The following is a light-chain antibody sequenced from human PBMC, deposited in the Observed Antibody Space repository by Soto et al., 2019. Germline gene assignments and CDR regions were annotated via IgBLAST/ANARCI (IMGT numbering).Light chain of an antibody. Sequence: EIVLTQSPATLSSFPGDRVTLSCRASQYINTRLAWYQHRPGQAPRLLIYQTSIRAAGIPARFSASGSGTDFTLTISDLQPEDFARYYCHQRQSWPRTFGQGTKVVI. J-gene: IGKJ3*01. CDR1: QYINTR. CDR3: HQRQSWPRT. CDR2: QTS. V-gene: IGKV3-11*01.